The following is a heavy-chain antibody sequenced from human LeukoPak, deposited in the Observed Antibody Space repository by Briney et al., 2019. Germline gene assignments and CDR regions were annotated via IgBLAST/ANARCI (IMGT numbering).Heavy chain of an antibody. J-gene: IGHJ4*02. Sequence: GGSLRLSCAASGFTFGSYAMSWVRQIPGKGLEWVSALSARGGRTFYADSVNGRFTISRDNSKNTLHLQMNSLRAEDTAVYYCVKEDSKSYSATPFDYWGQGTLVTVSS. D-gene: IGHD3-10*01. CDR2: LSARGGRT. CDR3: VKEDSKSYSATPFDY. CDR1: GFTFGSYA. V-gene: IGHV3-23*01.